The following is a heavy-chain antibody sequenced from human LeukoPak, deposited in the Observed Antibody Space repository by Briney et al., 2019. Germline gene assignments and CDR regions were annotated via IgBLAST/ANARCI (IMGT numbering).Heavy chain of an antibody. Sequence: GGSLRLSCAASGFTFSSYSMNWVRHAPGKGLEWVSSISSSSSYIYYADSVKGRFTISRDNAKNSLYLQMNSLRAEDTAVYYCARGYYDILTGYSPDFDYWGQGTLVTVSS. CDR3: ARGYYDILTGYSPDFDY. CDR2: ISSSSSYI. D-gene: IGHD3-9*01. J-gene: IGHJ4*02. V-gene: IGHV3-21*01. CDR1: GFTFSSYS.